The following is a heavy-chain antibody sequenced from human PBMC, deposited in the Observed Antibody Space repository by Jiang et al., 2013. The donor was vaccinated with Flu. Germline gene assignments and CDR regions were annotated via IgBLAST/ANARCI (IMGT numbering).Heavy chain of an antibody. J-gene: IGHJ5*02. V-gene: IGHV4-59*08. CDR3: ARHTTLPRSGFDP. D-gene: IGHD1-14*01. Sequence: LKSRVTISVDTSKNQFSLKLSSVTAADTAVYYCARHTTLPRSGFDPWGQGTLVTVSS.